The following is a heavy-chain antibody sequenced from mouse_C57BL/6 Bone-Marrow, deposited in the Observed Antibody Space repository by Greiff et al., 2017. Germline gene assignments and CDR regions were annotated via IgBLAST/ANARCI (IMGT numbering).Heavy chain of an antibody. CDR1: GFNIKNTY. V-gene: IGHV14-3*01. CDR2: IDPANGNT. J-gene: IGHJ4*01. D-gene: IGHD2-4*01. Sequence: VQLQQSVAELVRPGASVKLSCTASGFNIKNTYMHWVKQRPEQGLEWIGRIDPANGNTKYAPKFQGKATITADTSSNTAYLQLSSLTSEDTAIYYCARIRLYDDLGSNYYAMDYWGQGTSVTVSS. CDR3: ARIRLYDDLGSNYYAMDY.